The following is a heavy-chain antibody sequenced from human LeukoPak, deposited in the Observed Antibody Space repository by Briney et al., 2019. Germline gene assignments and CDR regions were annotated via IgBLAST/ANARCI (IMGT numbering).Heavy chain of an antibody. D-gene: IGHD6-19*01. V-gene: IGHV3-23*01. Sequence: HPGGSLRLSCAVSGITLSNYGMSWVRQAPGKGLEWVAGISDSGGTTKYADSVKGRFTISRDNAKNSLYLQMNSLRAEDTAVYYCARVLTPVSIAVAGGGGHFDYWGQGTLVTVSS. CDR3: ARVLTPVSIAVAGGGGHFDY. CDR2: ISDSGGTT. CDR1: GITLSNYG. J-gene: IGHJ4*02.